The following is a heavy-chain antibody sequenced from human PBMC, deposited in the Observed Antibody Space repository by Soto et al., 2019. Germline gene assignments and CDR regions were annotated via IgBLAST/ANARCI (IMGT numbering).Heavy chain of an antibody. CDR1: GFTFSSYG. Sequence: QVQLVESGGGVVQPGRSLRLSCAASGFTFSSYGMHWVRQAPGKGLEWVAVIWYDGSNKYYADSVKGRFTISRDNSKNTLYLQMNSLRAEDTAVYYCARGPYYDSSGDYDDLPLLGDRTFDYWGQGTLVTVSS. J-gene: IGHJ4*02. CDR3: ARGPYYDSSGDYDDLPLLGDRTFDY. D-gene: IGHD3-22*01. V-gene: IGHV3-33*01. CDR2: IWYDGSNK.